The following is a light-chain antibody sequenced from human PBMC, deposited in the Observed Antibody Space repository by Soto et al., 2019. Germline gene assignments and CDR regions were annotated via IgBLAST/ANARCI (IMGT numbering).Light chain of an antibody. Sequence: QAVVTQPPSVSGAPGQRVTISCTGSSSNIGAGYDVHWYQQLPGTAPKLLIYGNNNRPSGVPDRFSGSKSGTSASLALTGLQAEDEADYDCQSYDSSLSNWVFGGGTKLTVL. CDR2: GNN. CDR1: SSNIGAGYD. V-gene: IGLV1-40*01. CDR3: QSYDSSLSNWV. J-gene: IGLJ3*02.